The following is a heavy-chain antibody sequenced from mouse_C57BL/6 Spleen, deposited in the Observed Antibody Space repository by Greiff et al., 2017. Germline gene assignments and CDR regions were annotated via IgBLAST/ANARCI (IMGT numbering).Heavy chain of an antibody. CDR1: GYAFSSYW. D-gene: IGHD2-3*01. CDR2: IYPGDGDT. CDR3: ARIYDGYQGYFDY. V-gene: IGHV1-80*01. Sequence: QVQLKESGAELVKPGASVKISCKASGYAFSSYWMNWVKQRPGKGLEWIGQIYPGDGDTNYNGKFKGKATLTADKSSSTAYMQLSSLTSEDSAVYFCARIYDGYQGYFDYWGQGTTLTVSS. J-gene: IGHJ2*01.